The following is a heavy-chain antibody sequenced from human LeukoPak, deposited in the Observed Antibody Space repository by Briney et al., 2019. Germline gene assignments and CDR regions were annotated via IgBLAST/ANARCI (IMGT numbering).Heavy chain of an antibody. Sequence: SETLSLTCNVSASSVSSYYWSWIRQPPGKGLGWMGYFYHSGGTNYNPSFGSRLTISLNTSKRQVSLTLSSVTPADSAVYYCARLSGYYGYVNFWGQGTLVTVSS. CDR1: ASSVSSYY. CDR3: ARLSGYYGYVNF. D-gene: IGHD3-22*01. V-gene: IGHV4-59*02. CDR2: FYHSGGT. J-gene: IGHJ4*02.